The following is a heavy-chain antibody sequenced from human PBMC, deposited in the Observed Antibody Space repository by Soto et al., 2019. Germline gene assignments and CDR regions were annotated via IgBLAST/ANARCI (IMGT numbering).Heavy chain of an antibody. J-gene: IGHJ4*02. D-gene: IGHD3-22*01. CDR2: IYYSGST. CDR1: GGSISPYY. CDR3: ARDSGFYYDSTGYDY. V-gene: IGHV4-59*01. Sequence: PSETLSLTCTVSGGSISPYYWSWIRQPPGKGLEWIGYIYYSGSTNYNPSLKSRVTLSVDTSKNQLSLKLSSVTAADTAVYYCARDSGFYYDSTGYDYWGQGIVVTVSS.